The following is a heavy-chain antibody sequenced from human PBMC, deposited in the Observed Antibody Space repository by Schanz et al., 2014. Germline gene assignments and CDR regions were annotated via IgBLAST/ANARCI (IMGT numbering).Heavy chain of an antibody. V-gene: IGHV3-21*01. CDR3: ARVRAYDYGAEAQGMDA. CDR2: ISSSGSYI. J-gene: IGHJ6*02. Sequence: EVQLVESGGGLVKPGGSLRLSCAASGFAFSAYSMNWVRQAPGKGLEWGSSISSSGSYIYFPDSVKGRFTISRDNAKNSLYQQMNSLRAEDTAVYYCARVRAYDYGAEAQGMDAWGHGTTVTFSS. CDR1: GFAFSAYS. D-gene: IGHD4-17*01.